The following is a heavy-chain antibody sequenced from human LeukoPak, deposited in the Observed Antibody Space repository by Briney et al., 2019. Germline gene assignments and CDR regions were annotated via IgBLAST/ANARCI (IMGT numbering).Heavy chain of an antibody. CDR1: GYTLTSYG. CDR3: AGGNYYDSSGYYEAPYYYYGMDV. V-gene: IGHV1-18*01. D-gene: IGHD3-22*01. Sequence: GASMKVSCKASGYTLTSYGTSWVRQDPGQGLEWMGWISAYRGNTNYAQKLQGRVTMTTDTSTSTAYVELRSLRSDDTAVYYCAGGNYYDSSGYYEAPYYYYGMDVWGQGTTVTVSS. J-gene: IGHJ6*02. CDR2: ISAYRGNT.